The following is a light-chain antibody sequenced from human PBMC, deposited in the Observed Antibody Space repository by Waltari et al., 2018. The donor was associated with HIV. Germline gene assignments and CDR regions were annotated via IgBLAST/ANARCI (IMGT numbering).Light chain of an antibody. CDR1: SGDVGGYNY. CDR2: DFS. Sequence: QSALTQPASISGSPGQSITIPCTGTSGDVGGYNYVSWYQQKPGKAPQFIIYDFSERPTVVSSSFSGSKSGSTAFLTISWLQADDEADYYCSSYTTSSDLDVVFGGGTKLTVL. CDR3: SSYTTSSDLDVV. J-gene: IGLJ2*01. V-gene: IGLV2-14*03.